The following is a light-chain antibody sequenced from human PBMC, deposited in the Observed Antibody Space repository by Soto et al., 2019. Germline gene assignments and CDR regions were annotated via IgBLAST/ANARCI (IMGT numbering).Light chain of an antibody. CDR2: WAS. V-gene: IGKV4-1*01. CDR1: QTVLYSSNNQNY. Sequence: DIVMTQSPDSLAVSLGERATINCKSSQTVLYSSNNQNYLAWYQQKQGQPPKLLIYWASTRESGVPDRFSGSGSGTDFTLTISSLQAEDVAVYYCQQYYSTPVTFGGGTKVEIK. CDR3: QQYYSTPVT. J-gene: IGKJ4*01.